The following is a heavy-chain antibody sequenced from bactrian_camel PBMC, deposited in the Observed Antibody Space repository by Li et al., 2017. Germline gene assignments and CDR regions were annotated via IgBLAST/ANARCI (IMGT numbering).Heavy chain of an antibody. J-gene: IGHJ4*01. CDR2: ITSLPSLFRAA. CDR1: GFTFSRHD. CDR3: GTWTDLDV. Sequence: QVQLVESGGGLVQPGGSLRLSCAASGFTFSRHDMSWVRQAPGKEVEWVAGITSLPSLFRAASYADSVKGRFTISRDNAKNTLYLQMNSLKIEDTALYYCGTWTDLDVWGQGTQVTVS. V-gene: IGHV3S6*01. D-gene: IGHD5*01.